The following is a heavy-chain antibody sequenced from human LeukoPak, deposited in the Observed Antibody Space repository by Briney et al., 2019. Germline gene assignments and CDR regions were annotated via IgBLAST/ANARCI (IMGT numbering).Heavy chain of an antibody. CDR2: IKSKTDGGTR. D-gene: IGHD4/OR15-4a*01. CDR1: GFTFSSYA. J-gene: IGHJ3*02. Sequence: GGSLRLSCAASGFTFSSYAMSWVRQAPGKGLEWVGRIKSKTDGGTRDYAAPVKGRFTISRDDSKNTLYLQMNSLKTEDTTVYYCTTFDYAAFLIWGQGTMVTVSS. V-gene: IGHV3-15*01. CDR3: TTFDYAAFLI.